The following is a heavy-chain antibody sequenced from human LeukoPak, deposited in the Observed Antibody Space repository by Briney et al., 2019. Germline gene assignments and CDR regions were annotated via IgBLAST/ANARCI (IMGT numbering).Heavy chain of an antibody. CDR1: GFTFSSYA. V-gene: IGHV3-30-3*01. D-gene: IGHD5-24*01. J-gene: IGHJ6*02. CDR2: ISYDGSNK. CDR3: ARVERWLQRTYYNGMDV. Sequence: GGSLRLSRAASGFTFSSYAMHWVRQAPGKGLEWVAVISYDGSNKYYADSVKGRFTISRDNSKNTLYLQMNSLRAEDTAVYYCARVERWLQRTYYNGMDVWGQGTTVTVSS.